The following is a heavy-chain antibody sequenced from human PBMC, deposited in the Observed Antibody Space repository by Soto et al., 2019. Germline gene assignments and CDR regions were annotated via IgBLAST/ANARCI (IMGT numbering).Heavy chain of an antibody. CDR2: ISYDGSNK. CDR1: GFTFSSYG. CDR3: AKDSSSVLYYFDY. D-gene: IGHD6-6*01. V-gene: IGHV3-30*18. J-gene: IGHJ4*02. Sequence: SLRLSCAASGFTFSSYGMHWVRQAPGKGLEWVAVISYDGSNKYYADSVKGRFTISRDNSKNTLYPQMNSLRAEDTAVYYCAKDSSSVLYYFDYWGQGTLVTVSS.